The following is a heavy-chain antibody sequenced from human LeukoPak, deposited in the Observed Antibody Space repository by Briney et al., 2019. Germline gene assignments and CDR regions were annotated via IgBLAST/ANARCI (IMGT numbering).Heavy chain of an antibody. D-gene: IGHD3-3*01. CDR2: IYYSGST. V-gene: IGHV4-59*01. Sequence: PSETLSLTCTVSGGSISSYYWSWIRQPPGKGLEWIGYIYYSGSTNYNPSLKSRVTISVDTSKNQFSLKLSSVTAADTAVYYCARESSSYDFWSGHPGVYGMDVWGQGTTVTVSS. CDR1: GGSISSYY. J-gene: IGHJ6*02. CDR3: ARESSSYDFWSGHPGVYGMDV.